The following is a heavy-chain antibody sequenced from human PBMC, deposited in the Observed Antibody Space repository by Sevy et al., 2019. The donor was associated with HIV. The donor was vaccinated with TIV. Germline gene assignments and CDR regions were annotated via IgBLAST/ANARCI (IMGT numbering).Heavy chain of an antibody. Sequence: SETLSLTCTVSGGSISSGSYYWSWIRQPAGKGLEWIGRIYTSGSTNYNPSLKSRVTISVDTSKNQFSLKLSSVTAADTAMYYCARESRDCSSTSCYEGVFDYWGQGTLVTVSS. CDR3: ARESRDCSSTSCYEGVFDY. D-gene: IGHD2-2*01. V-gene: IGHV4-61*02. CDR2: IYTSGST. J-gene: IGHJ4*02. CDR1: GGSISSGSYY.